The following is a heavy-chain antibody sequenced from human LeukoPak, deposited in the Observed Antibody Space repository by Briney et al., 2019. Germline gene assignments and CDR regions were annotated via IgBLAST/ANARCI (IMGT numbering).Heavy chain of an antibody. V-gene: IGHV3-20*04. CDR2: INWNGGST. CDR3: AKASAMIVVVSKHFDY. CDR1: GFTFDDYG. Sequence: GGSLRLSCAASGFTFDDYGLSWVRQAPGKGLEWVSGINWNGGSTGYADSVKGRFTISRDNSKNTLYLQMNSLRAEDTAVYYCAKASAMIVVVSKHFDYWGQGTLVTVSS. J-gene: IGHJ4*02. D-gene: IGHD3-22*01.